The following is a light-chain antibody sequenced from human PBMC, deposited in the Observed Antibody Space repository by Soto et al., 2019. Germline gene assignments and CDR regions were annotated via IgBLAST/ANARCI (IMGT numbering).Light chain of an antibody. CDR3: QQYSNYWT. J-gene: IGKJ1*01. CDR1: QSISSW. V-gene: IGKV1-5*01. Sequence: DIQMTQSPSTLSASVGDRVTITCRASQSISSWLAWYQQKPGKAPKVLIYDASNLESGVPSRFSGSGSGTEFTLTISSLQPDDFATYYCQQYSNYWTFGQGTKVDIK. CDR2: DAS.